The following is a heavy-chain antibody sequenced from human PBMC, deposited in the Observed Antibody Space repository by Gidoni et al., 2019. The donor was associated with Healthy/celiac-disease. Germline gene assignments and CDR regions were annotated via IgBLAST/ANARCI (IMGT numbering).Heavy chain of an antibody. D-gene: IGHD3-10*01. CDR1: GGTFSSYT. Sequence: QVQLVQSGAEVKKPGSSVKVSCKASGGTFSSYTISWVRQAPGQGLEWMGRIIPILGIANYAQKFQGRVTITADKSTSTAYMELSSLRSEDTAVYYCARGGSDYGSGEPYNWFDPWGQGTLVTVSS. V-gene: IGHV1-69*02. J-gene: IGHJ5*02. CDR3: ARGGSDYGSGEPYNWFDP. CDR2: IIPILGIA.